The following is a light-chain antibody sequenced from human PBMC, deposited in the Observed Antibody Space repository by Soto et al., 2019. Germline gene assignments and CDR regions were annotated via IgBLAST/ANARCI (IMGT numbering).Light chain of an antibody. V-gene: IGKV2-28*01. J-gene: IGKJ1*01. Sequence: DIVMTQSPLSLPVTPGEPASISCRSSQSLLHSNGYNYLDWYLQKPGQSPQLLIYLGSNRASGVPDRFSGSGSGTDFTLKISRVESEDVGVYYCMQVLQTPLVFGRGTKVEIK. CDR2: LGS. CDR3: MQVLQTPLV. CDR1: QSLLHSNGYNY.